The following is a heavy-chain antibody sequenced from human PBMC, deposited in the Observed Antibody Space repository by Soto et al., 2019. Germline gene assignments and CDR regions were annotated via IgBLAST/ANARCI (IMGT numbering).Heavy chain of an antibody. CDR1: GFSFSSFA. CDR2: VSGRGGDT. Sequence: DVHLLQSGGGLVQPGGSLRLSCAASGFSFSSFALSWVRQSPGKGLEWVAAVSGRGGDTYYANSVKGRFTISRGNSQNTLFLQMNSLRAEDSAIYDCAKDPNYDFWSGFSAVYFDYWGQGTLVTVSS. J-gene: IGHJ4*02. CDR3: AKDPNYDFWSGFSAVYFDY. D-gene: IGHD3-3*01. V-gene: IGHV3-23*01.